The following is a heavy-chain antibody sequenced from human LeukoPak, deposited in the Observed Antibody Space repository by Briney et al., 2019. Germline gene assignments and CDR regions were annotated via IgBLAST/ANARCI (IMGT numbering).Heavy chain of an antibody. CDR2: IYYSGST. Sequence: PSETLSLTCTVSGGSISSYYWSWIRQPPGRGLEWIGYIYYSGSTNYNPSLKSRVNISVDTSKNQFSLKLSSVPAADTAVYYCARYGSGSYSFGMDVWGQGTTVTVSS. CDR3: ARYGSGSYSFGMDV. J-gene: IGHJ6*02. CDR1: GGSISSYY. D-gene: IGHD3-10*01. V-gene: IGHV4-59*08.